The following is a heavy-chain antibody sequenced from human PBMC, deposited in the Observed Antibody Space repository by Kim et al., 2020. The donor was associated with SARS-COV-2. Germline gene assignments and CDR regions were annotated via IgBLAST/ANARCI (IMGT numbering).Heavy chain of an antibody. CDR3: ARGVHYYDSSGYYFDY. V-gene: IGHV4-59*01. J-gene: IGHJ4*02. D-gene: IGHD3-22*01. Sequence: SETLSLTCTVSGGSISSYYWSWIRQPPGKGLEWIGYIYYSGSTNYNPSLKSRVTISVDTSKNQFSLKLSSVTAADTAVYYCARGVHYYDSSGYYFDYWGRGTLVTVSS. CDR1: GGSISSYY. CDR2: IYYSGST.